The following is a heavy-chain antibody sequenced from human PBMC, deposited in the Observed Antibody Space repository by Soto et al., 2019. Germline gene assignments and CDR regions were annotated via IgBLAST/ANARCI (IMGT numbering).Heavy chain of an antibody. CDR2: INHSGST. CDR1: CGSFSGYY. Sequence: QVQLQQWGAGLLKPSETLSLTCSVYCGSFSGYYWSWIRPPPGKGLEWIGEINHSGSTNYNPSLKSRVTMSVDTSKNQFSLTLNSVTAADTAVYYCARTSRFDCWGQGTLVTVSS. V-gene: IGHV4-34*01. D-gene: IGHD6-6*01. J-gene: IGHJ4*02. CDR3: ARTSRFDC.